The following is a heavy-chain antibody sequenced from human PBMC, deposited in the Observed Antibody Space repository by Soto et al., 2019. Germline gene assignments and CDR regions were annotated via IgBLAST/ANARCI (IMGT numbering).Heavy chain of an antibody. D-gene: IGHD3-10*01. CDR2: IYYSGST. CDR3: ARGRTDLLYYYGSGSRRGNWFDP. V-gene: IGHV4-59*12. CDR1: GGSISSYY. Sequence: SETLSLTCTVSGGSISSYYWSRIRQPPGKGLEWIGYIYYSGSTNYNPSLKSRVTISVDTSKNQFSLKLSSVTAADTAVYYCARGRTDLLYYYGSGSRRGNWFDPWGQGTLVTVSS. J-gene: IGHJ5*02.